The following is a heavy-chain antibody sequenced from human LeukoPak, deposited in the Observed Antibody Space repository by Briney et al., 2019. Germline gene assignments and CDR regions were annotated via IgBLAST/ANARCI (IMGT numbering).Heavy chain of an antibody. CDR2: ISGSGGST. CDR1: GFTFSSYA. CDR3: AKDLRLWSVALFDY. D-gene: IGHD3-10*01. J-gene: IGHJ4*02. Sequence: GGSLRLSCAASGFTFSSYAMSWVRQAPGKGLEWVPGISGSGGSTYYADSVKGRFTISRDNSKNTLYLQMNSLRAEDTAVYYCAKDLRLWSVALFDYWGQGTLVTVSS. V-gene: IGHV3-23*01.